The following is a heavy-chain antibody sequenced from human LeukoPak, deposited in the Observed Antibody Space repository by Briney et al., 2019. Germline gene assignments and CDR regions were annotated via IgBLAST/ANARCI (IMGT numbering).Heavy chain of an antibody. Sequence: SETLSLTCAVYGGSFSGYYWSWIRQPPEKGLEWIGEINHSGSTNYNPSLKSRVTISVDTSKNQFSLKLSSVTAADTAVYYCARAPGVRDGYKRGNWFDPWGQGTLVTVSS. CDR3: ARAPGVRDGYKRGNWFDP. D-gene: IGHD5-24*01. J-gene: IGHJ5*02. V-gene: IGHV4-34*01. CDR2: INHSGST. CDR1: GGSFSGYY.